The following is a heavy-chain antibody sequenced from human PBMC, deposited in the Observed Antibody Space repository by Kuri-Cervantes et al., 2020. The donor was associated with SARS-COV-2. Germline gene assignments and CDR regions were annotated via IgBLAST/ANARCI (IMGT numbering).Heavy chain of an antibody. J-gene: IGHJ6*02. CDR3: ARERGVSGGFGILVAGTPFFYYILDV. Sequence: SETLSLTCAVSGGSFNGHYWTWIRQPPGKGLEWIGQINHGGDASYNPSLKSRVTISVDMSKIRFSLKLSSVTAADTAVYYCARERGVSGGFGILVAGTPFFYYILDVWGQGTTVTVSS. CDR1: GGSFNGHY. D-gene: IGHD6-19*01. CDR2: INHGGDA. V-gene: IGHV4-34*01.